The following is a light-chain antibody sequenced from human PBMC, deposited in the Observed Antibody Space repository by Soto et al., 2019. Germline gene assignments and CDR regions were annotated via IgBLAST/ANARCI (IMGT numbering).Light chain of an antibody. Sequence: VLTQPPSVSGAPGQRVTISCTGSSSNIGAGFDVHWYQQLPGTAPKLLIYSNINRPSGVPDRFSGSKSGTSASLAITGLQAEDEADYYCQSYDGSLSDVLFGGGTKVTVL. V-gene: IGLV1-40*01. CDR1: SSNIGAGFD. CDR2: SNI. CDR3: QSYDGSLSDVL. J-gene: IGLJ2*01.